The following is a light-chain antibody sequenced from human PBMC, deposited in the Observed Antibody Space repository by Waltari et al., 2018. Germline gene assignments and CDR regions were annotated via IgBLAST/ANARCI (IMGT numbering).Light chain of an antibody. CDR1: SSDVGVFNF. Sequence: QSDLTQPASVSGSPGQAISITCTGISSDVGVFNFVSWYQQHPGKAPNLMIYDVFNRPSGASTRFTGSKSDDAASLAISGLQAEYEAVYYCSAYTASPPHVVFGGGTKVTVL. J-gene: IGLJ2*01. CDR2: DVF. V-gene: IGLV2-14*03. CDR3: SAYTASPPHVV.